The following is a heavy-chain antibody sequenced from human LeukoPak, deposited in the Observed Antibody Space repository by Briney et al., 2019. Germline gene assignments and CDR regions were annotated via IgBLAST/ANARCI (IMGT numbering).Heavy chain of an antibody. CDR1: GFTFSNYG. J-gene: IGHJ4*02. CDR2: IWYDGSNK. Sequence: PGRSLRLSCAASGFTFSNYGMHWVRQAPGKGLEWVAVIWYDGSNKYYADSVKGRFTISRDNSKNTLYLQMKSLRAGDTAVYYCAKDRDTAMEIDYWGQGTLVTVSS. CDR3: AKDRDTAMEIDY. V-gene: IGHV3-33*06. D-gene: IGHD5-18*01.